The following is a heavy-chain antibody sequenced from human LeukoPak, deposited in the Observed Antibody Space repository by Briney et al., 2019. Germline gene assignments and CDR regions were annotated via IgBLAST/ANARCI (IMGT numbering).Heavy chain of an antibody. V-gene: IGHV1-24*01. CDR2: FDPEDGET. Sequence: ASVKVSCKVSGYTLTELSMHWVRQAPGKGLEWMGGFDPEDGETIYAQKFQGRVTMTEDTSTDTAYMELSSLRSEDTAVYYCARAGNYYDSSGYLCYWGQGTLVTVSS. CDR3: ARAGNYYDSSGYLCY. D-gene: IGHD3-22*01. J-gene: IGHJ4*02. CDR1: GYTLTELS.